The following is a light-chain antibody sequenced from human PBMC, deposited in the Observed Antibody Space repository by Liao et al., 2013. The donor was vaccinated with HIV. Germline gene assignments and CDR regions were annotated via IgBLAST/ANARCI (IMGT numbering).Light chain of an antibody. CDR1: KLGDKY. CDR2: QDT. V-gene: IGLV3-1*01. J-gene: IGLJ2*01. CDR3: QAWDSSTGDVG. Sequence: SYEVTQPPSVSVSPGQTASISCSGDKLGDKYVTWYRQRPGQSPVLVIYQDTKRPSGIPERFSGSDSGNTATLTISGTQAMDEADYYCQAWDSSTGDVGFGGGTKLTVL.